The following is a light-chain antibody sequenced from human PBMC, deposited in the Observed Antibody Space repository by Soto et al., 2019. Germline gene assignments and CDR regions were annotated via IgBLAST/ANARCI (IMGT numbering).Light chain of an antibody. Sequence: IEMTQSPASLSASVGDRVTITCRASQSITTYLNWYQHKPGRAPKVLIYTASSVNSGVSSRFSGSGSGTDFTLTISSVQPEDFATYYCPQTYSMPITFCQGTRLEN. CDR1: QSITTY. CDR2: TAS. J-gene: IGKJ5*01. CDR3: PQTYSMPIT. V-gene: IGKV1-39*01.